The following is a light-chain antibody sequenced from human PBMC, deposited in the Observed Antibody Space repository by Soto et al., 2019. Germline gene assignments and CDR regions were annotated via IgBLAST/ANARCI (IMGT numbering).Light chain of an antibody. Sequence: DIQMTQSPSSLSSSVLERFTITCRASQSIGSYLNWYQQKPGKAPNLLIHGGSILQSGVPPRFSGGGGGTDFTLTISSLQPEDFASYCCQQIYTIPLTFGGGTKVDIK. J-gene: IGKJ4*01. CDR1: QSIGSY. V-gene: IGKV1-39*01. CDR2: GGS. CDR3: QQIYTIPLT.